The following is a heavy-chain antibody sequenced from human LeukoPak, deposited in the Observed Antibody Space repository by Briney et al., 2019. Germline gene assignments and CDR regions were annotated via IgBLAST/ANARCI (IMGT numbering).Heavy chain of an antibody. Sequence: TSSETLSLTCTVSGGSISSYYWSWIRQPPGKGLEWIGYIYYSGSTNYNPSLKSRVTISVDTSKNQFSLKLSSVTAADTAVYYCARSFGETYPIYFDYWGQGTLVTVSS. D-gene: IGHD3-10*01. CDR1: GGSISSYY. CDR3: ARSFGETYPIYFDY. J-gene: IGHJ4*02. CDR2: IYYSGST. V-gene: IGHV4-59*01.